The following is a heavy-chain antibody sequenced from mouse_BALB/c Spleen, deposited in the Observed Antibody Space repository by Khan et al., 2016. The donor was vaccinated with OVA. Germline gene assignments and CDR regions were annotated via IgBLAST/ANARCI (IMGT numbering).Heavy chain of an antibody. Sequence: EVQLQQSGAELVRSGASVKLSCTVSGFNIKHYYIHWVKQRPEQGLEWIGWIDPDNGDTEYAPKFQGKAAMTAATSSNTSYLHLSSLTSEDTAVYDCTSGYGYSMDYWGQGTSVTVSS. CDR3: TSGYGYSMDY. D-gene: IGHD2-2*01. V-gene: IGHV14-4*02. CDR2: IDPDNGDT. CDR1: GFNIKHYY. J-gene: IGHJ4*01.